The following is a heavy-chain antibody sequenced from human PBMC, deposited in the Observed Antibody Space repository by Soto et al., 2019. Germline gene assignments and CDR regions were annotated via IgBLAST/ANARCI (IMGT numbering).Heavy chain of an antibody. CDR2: ISTYDGNT. Sequence: ASVKVSCKASGYTVFTYGITWVRQAPGQGLEWMGWISTYDGNTDYAQKLQGRVTMTTDTSTRTAYMELRSPRSDDTAVYYCARKSSSSSWFDPWGLGTLVTVSS. D-gene: IGHD6-6*01. CDR1: GYTVFTYG. V-gene: IGHV1-18*01. CDR3: ARKSSSSSWFDP. J-gene: IGHJ5*02.